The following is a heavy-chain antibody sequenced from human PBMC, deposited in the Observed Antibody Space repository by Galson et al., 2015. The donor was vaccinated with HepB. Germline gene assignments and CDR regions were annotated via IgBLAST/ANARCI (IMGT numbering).Heavy chain of an antibody. CDR3: AKGSGRDDWFDP. CDR1: GFTFSSYG. D-gene: IGHD2-15*01. V-gene: IGHV3-30*18. J-gene: IGHJ5*02. Sequence: SLRLSCAASGFTFSSYGMPWVRQAPGKGLEWVAVISYDGSNKYYADSVKGRFTISRDNSKNTLYLQMNSLRAEDTAVYYCAKGSGRDDWFDPWGQGTLVTVSS. CDR2: ISYDGSNK.